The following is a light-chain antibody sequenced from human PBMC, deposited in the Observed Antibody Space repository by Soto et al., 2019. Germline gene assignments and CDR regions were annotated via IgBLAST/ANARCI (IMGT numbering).Light chain of an antibody. Sequence: DIVLTQSPGTLSLSPGERATLSCRASQSVSSSYLAWYQQKPGQAPRLLIYGASSRATGIQARFSGSGSGTDFTLTISRLEPEDFAVYYCQQYGSSPLTFGQGTKLEIK. J-gene: IGKJ2*01. CDR1: QSVSSSY. CDR2: GAS. CDR3: QQYGSSPLT. V-gene: IGKV3-20*01.